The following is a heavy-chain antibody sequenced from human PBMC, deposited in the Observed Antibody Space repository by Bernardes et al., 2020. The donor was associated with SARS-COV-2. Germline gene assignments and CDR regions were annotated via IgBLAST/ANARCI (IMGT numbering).Heavy chain of an antibody. CDR1: GGPITSSSYH. V-gene: IGHV4-39*01. J-gene: IGHJ6*02. D-gene: IGHD3-3*01. Sequence: SEPLSLTCTVSGGPITSSSYHWAWLLQPPGKGLEWIGSVYYSGRTYYNPSLRSRVTMSVDTSKNQFSLKLSSVTVTETAVYYCARHLEGPVYYGMGVWGQGTPVTVSS. CDR2: VYYSGRT. CDR3: ARHLEGPVYYGMGV.